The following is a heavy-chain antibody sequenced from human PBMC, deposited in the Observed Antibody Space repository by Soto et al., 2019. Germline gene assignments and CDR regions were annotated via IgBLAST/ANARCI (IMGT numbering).Heavy chain of an antibody. CDR2: IIPIFGTA. D-gene: IGHD3-22*01. Sequence: SVKVSCKASGGTFSSYAITWGRQAPGQGLEWMGGIIPIFGTANYAQKFQARVTITADESTSTAYMELSSLRSEDTAVYYCARDRGPSSGYYPYWFDPWGQGTLVTVSS. V-gene: IGHV1-69*13. CDR3: ARDRGPSSGYYPYWFDP. J-gene: IGHJ5*02. CDR1: GGTFSSYA.